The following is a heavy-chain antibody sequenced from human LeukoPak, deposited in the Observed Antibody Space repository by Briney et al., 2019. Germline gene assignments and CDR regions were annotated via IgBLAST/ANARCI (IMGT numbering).Heavy chain of an antibody. CDR3: ARVDGAHGDSRY. CDR2: ISSSGSTI. D-gene: IGHD4-17*01. Sequence: PGGSPRLSCAASGFTFSSYEMKRGREAPGEGVERGSYISSSGSTIYYADSVKGRFTISRDNAKNSLYLQMNSLRAEDTAVYYCARVDGAHGDSRYWGQGTLVTVSS. CDR1: GFTFSSYE. V-gene: IGHV3-48*03. J-gene: IGHJ4*02.